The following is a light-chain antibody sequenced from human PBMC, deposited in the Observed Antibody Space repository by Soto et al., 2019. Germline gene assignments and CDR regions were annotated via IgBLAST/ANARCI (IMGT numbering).Light chain of an antibody. CDR3: QQYGSSPFT. CDR1: QSVSSSY. J-gene: IGKJ3*01. CDR2: GAS. Sequence: EIVLTQSPGTLSLSPGERATLSCRASQSVSSSYLAWYQQKPGHAPRLLIYGASSRATGIPDRFSGSGSGTDFTLTISTLEPEDFAVYYCQQYGSSPFTFGPGTKLDIK. V-gene: IGKV3-20*01.